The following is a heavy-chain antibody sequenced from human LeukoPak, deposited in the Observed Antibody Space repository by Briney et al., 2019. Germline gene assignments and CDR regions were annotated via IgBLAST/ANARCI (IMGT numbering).Heavy chain of an antibody. V-gene: IGHV3-9*01. J-gene: IGHJ4*02. CDR2: ISWNSGSI. CDR3: ARDGGYRSDY. CDR1: GFTFDDYA. D-gene: IGHD3-16*01. Sequence: GGSLRLSCADSGFTFDDYAMHWVRQAPGKGLEWVSGISWNSGSIGYADSVKGRFTISRDNAKNSLYLQMNSLRAEDTAVYYCARDGGYRSDYWGQGTLVTVSS.